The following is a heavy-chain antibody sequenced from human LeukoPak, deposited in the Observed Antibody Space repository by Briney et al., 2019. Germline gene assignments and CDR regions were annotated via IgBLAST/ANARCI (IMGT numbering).Heavy chain of an antibody. CDR2: IYPGDSDT. Sequence: GESLKISCKGSGSSFTIYSIGWVRQMPGKGLEWKGIIYPGDSDTRYSPSFQGQVTISADNSISTAYLQWSSLKASDTAMYYCARHRGPGPTTKVADYWGQGTLVTVSS. J-gene: IGHJ4*02. D-gene: IGHD1-26*01. V-gene: IGHV5-51*01. CDR3: ARHRGPGPTTKVADY. CDR1: GSSFTIYS.